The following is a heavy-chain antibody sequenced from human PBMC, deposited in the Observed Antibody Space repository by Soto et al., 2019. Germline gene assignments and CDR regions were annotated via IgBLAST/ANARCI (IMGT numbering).Heavy chain of an antibody. CDR2: ISYDGSNK. Sequence: GGSLRLSCAASGFTFSSYGMHWVRQAPGKGLEWVAVISYDGSNKYYADSVKGRFTISRDNSKNTLYLQMNSLRAEDTAMYYCAKANDFWSGYFDYWGQGTLVTV. D-gene: IGHD3-3*01. J-gene: IGHJ4*02. CDR1: GFTFSSYG. V-gene: IGHV3-30*18. CDR3: AKANDFWSGYFDY.